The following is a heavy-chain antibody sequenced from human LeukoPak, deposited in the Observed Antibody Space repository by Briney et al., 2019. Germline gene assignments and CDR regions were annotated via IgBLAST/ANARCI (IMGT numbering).Heavy chain of an antibody. CDR1: GGSFSGYY. V-gene: IGHV4-34*01. Sequence: PSETLSLTCAVYGGSFSGYYWSWIRQPPGKGLEWIGEINHSGSTNYNPSLKSRVTISVDTSKNQFSLKLSSVTAADTAVYYCAREPHYYDILTGYYYRVWFDPWGQGTLVTVSS. CDR3: AREPHYYDILTGYYYRVWFDP. D-gene: IGHD3-9*01. CDR2: INHSGST. J-gene: IGHJ5*02.